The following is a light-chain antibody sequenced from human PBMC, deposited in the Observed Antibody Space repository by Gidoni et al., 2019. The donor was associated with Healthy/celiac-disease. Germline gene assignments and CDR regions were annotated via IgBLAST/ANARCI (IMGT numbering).Light chain of an antibody. CDR3: AAWDGSLNGVV. J-gene: IGLJ2*01. CDR1: SSNIGSNT. V-gene: IGLV1-44*01. Sequence: ISCSGSSSNIGSNTVHWYKQLPGTAPKLLIYSNKQRPSGVPDRFSGSKSGTSASLAISGLQSEEEADYYCAAWDGSLNGVVFGGGTKLTVL. CDR2: SNK.